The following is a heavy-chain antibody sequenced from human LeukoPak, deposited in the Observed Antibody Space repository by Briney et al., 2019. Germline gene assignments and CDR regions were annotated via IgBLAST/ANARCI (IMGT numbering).Heavy chain of an antibody. CDR3: VIDFGITPI. V-gene: IGHV3-74*01. Sequence: GGSLRLSCAASGFTFSSYWMHWVRQAPGKGLVWVSRIHSDGSITSYADSVKGRFTISRDNAKNTLYLQMNSLRAEDTAVYYCVIDFGITPIWGQGTVVAVSS. CDR2: IHSDGSIT. CDR1: GFTFSSYW. D-gene: IGHD3-3*01. J-gene: IGHJ3*02.